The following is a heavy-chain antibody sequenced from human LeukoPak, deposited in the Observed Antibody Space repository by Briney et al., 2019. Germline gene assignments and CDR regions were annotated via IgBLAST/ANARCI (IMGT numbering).Heavy chain of an antibody. V-gene: IGHV1-69*13. CDR1: GGTFSSYA. D-gene: IGHD6-19*01. CDR3: ARGVSSGWRGTPDPCFGY. Sequence: EASVKVSCKASGGTFSSYAISWVRQAPGQGLEWMGGIIPIFGTANYAQKFQGRVTITADESTSTAYMELSSLRSEDTAVYYCARGVSSGWRGTPDPCFGYWGQGTLVTVSS. J-gene: IGHJ4*02. CDR2: IIPIFGTA.